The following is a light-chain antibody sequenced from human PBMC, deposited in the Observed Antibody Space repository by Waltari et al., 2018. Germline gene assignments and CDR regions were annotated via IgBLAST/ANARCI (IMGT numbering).Light chain of an antibody. V-gene: IGLV2-14*03. CDR2: DVS. J-gene: IGLJ2*01. Sequence: QSALTQPASVSGSPGQSITISCTGTSSDIGGYSFVSWYQQHPGKAPKLMIYDVSNRPSGVSARFSGSKSGNTASLTISGLQAEDEADYYCSSYSNTNTPYVVLLFGGGTKLTVL. CDR1: SSDIGGYSF. CDR3: SSYSNTNTPYVVLL.